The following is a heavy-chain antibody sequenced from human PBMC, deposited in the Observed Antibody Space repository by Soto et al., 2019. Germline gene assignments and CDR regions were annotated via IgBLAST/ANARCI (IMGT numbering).Heavy chain of an antibody. CDR3: ARDGADYGALYYFDY. Sequence: PSETLSLTCAVYGGSFSGYYWSWIRQPPGKGLEWIGEINHSGSTNYNPSLKSRVTISVDTSKNTLHLQMNSLRAEDTAVYYCARDGADYGALYYFDYWGQGTLVTVSS. CDR2: INHSGST. V-gene: IGHV4-34*01. J-gene: IGHJ4*02. D-gene: IGHD4-17*01. CDR1: GGSFSGYY.